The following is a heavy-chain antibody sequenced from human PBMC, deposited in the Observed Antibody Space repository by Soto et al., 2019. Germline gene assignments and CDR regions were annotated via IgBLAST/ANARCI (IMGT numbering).Heavy chain of an antibody. Sequence: PGGSLRLSCAAPGFTFSSYAMGWVRQGPGKGLEWVAVVSIGGSTHYADSVRGRFTISRDNSKNTLSLQMNSLTAEDTAVYFCAKRRGAGGHFDYWGQEALVTVSS. CDR2: VSIGGST. V-gene: IGHV3-23*01. J-gene: IGHJ4*02. CDR1: GFTFSSYA. CDR3: AKRRGAGGHFDY. D-gene: IGHD2-15*01.